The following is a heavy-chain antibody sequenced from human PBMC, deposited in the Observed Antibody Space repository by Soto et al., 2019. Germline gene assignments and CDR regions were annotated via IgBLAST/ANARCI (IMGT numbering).Heavy chain of an antibody. CDR3: AAGAKGYYDSSGYATYYYYGMDV. J-gene: IGHJ6*02. D-gene: IGHD3-22*01. CDR1: GFTFTSSA. V-gene: IGHV1-58*01. Sequence: SVKVSCKVSGFTFTSSAVQWVRQARGQRLEWIGWIVVGSGNTNYAQKFQERVTITRDMSTSTAYMELSSLRSEDTAVYYCAAGAKGYYDSSGYATYYYYGMDVWGQGTTVTVSS. CDR2: IVVGSGNT.